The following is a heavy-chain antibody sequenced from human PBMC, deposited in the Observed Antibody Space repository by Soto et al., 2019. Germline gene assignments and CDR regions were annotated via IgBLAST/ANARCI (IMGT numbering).Heavy chain of an antibody. Sequence: SETLSLTCTVSGGSIRSGGYYWSWVRQNPRKGLEWIGNIYYSGNTYYNPSLKSRLTISVDTSKNQFSLNLSSVTAADTAVFYCARDRLMATAGTARHYFGLDVWGQGTTVTVSS. D-gene: IGHD5-18*01. CDR2: IYYSGNT. V-gene: IGHV4-31*02. J-gene: IGHJ6*02. CDR1: GGSIRSGGYY. CDR3: ARDRLMATAGTARHYFGLDV.